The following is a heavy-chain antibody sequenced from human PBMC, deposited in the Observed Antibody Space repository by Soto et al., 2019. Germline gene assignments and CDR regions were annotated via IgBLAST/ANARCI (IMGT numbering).Heavy chain of an antibody. CDR3: AEDTRSAPSSSWSP. J-gene: IGHJ5*02. CDR2: ISWNSGSI. Sequence: GGSLGLSCAASGFTLDDNAMHWVRQAPGKGLEWVSGISWNSGSIGYADSVKGRFTISRDNAKNSLYLQMNSLRAEDTALYYCAEDTRSAPSSSWSPWGQGTLVTVSS. CDR1: GFTLDDNA. D-gene: IGHD6-13*01. V-gene: IGHV3-9*01.